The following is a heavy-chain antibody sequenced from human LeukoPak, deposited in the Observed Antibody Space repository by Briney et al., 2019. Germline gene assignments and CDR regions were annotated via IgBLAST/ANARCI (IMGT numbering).Heavy chain of an antibody. D-gene: IGHD3-16*01. CDR1: GFTFSDYW. V-gene: IGHV3-7*03. CDR2: IKEDGSEK. J-gene: IGHJ4*02. Sequence: GGSLRLSCTASGFTFSDYWLNWCRQAPGKGHKWVANIKEDGSEKYYVDSVKGRFTISRDNSKKSLLLQLNRPTVAAQAVYYCARTLWGGGALDYWGQGTLVTVSS. CDR3: ARTLWGGGALDY.